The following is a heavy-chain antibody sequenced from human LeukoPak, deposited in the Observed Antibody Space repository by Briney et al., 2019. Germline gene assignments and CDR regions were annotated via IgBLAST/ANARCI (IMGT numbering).Heavy chain of an antibody. CDR3: AKIYYYYYYMDV. J-gene: IGHJ6*03. CDR2: IRYDGSNK. Sequence: PGGSLRLSCAASGFTFSSYGMHWVRQAPGKGLEWVAFIRYDGSNKYYADSVKGRFTISRDNSKNTLYLQMNSLRAEDTAVYYCAKIYYYYYYMDVWGKGTTVTISS. V-gene: IGHV3-30*02. CDR1: GFTFSSYG.